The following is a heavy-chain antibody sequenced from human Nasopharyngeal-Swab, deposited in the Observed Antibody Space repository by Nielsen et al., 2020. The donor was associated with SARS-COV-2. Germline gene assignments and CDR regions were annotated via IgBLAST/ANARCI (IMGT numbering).Heavy chain of an antibody. Sequence: ASVKVSCKASGYTFTSYYMHWVRQAPGQGLEWMGIINPSGGSTSYAQKFQGRVTMTRDTSTSTVYMELSSLRSEDTAVYYFARNGEASGYDNNWFDPWGQGTLVTVSS. CDR3: ARNGEASGYDNNWFDP. V-gene: IGHV1-46*01. CDR2: INPSGGST. J-gene: IGHJ5*02. CDR1: GYTFTSYY. D-gene: IGHD5-12*01.